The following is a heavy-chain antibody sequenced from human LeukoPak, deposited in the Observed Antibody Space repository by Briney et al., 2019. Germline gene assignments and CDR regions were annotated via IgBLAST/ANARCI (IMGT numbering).Heavy chain of an antibody. V-gene: IGHV1-69*05. CDR3: ARDATGTPASY. D-gene: IGHD1-1*01. CDR1: GVTFSSYA. CDR2: IIPIFGTA. Sequence: ASVKVSCKASGVTFSSYAISWVRQAPGQGLEWMGGIIPIFGTANYAQKFQGRVTITTDESTSTAYMELSSLRSEDTAVYYCARDATGTPASYWGQGTLVTVSS. J-gene: IGHJ4*02.